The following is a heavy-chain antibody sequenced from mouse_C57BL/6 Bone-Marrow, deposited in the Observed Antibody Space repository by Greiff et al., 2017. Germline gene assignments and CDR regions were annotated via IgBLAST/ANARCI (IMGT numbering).Heavy chain of an antibody. J-gene: IGHJ2*01. CDR1: GFTFSSYG. CDR3: ARHNY. V-gene: IGHV5-6*01. CDR2: ISSGGSYT. Sequence: EVQVVESGGDLVKPGGSLKLSCAASGFTFSSYGMSWVRQTPDKRLEWVATISSGGSYTYYPDSVKGRFTISRDNAKNTRYRQMSSLKSEDTAMYYCARHNYWGQGTTLTVSS.